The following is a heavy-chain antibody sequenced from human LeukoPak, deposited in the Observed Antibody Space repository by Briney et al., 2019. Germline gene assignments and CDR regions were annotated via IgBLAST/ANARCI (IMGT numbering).Heavy chain of an antibody. CDR2: INDSGST. J-gene: IGHJ6*02. V-gene: IGHV4-34*01. Sequence: SETLSLTCGVYGXSFSGSWGCWIRQPPGRELEWIGEINDSGSTYYNPSLKSRVTISVDTSRKEFSLKLSSVTAADTAVYFCARGFPQTVWTAWGQGTTVTVSS. CDR1: GXSFSGSW. CDR3: ARGFPQTVWTA. D-gene: IGHD1-1*01.